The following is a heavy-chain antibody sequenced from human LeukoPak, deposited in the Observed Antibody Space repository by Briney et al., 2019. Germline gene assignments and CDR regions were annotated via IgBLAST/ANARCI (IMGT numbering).Heavy chain of an antibody. Sequence: PGGSLRLSCAASGFTFSSYSMNWVRQAPGKGLEWVSSISSSSSYIYYADSVKGRFTISRDNAKNSLYLQMNSLRAEDTAVYYCAKDDVDIVATMDFWGQGTLVTVSS. J-gene: IGHJ4*02. CDR3: AKDDVDIVATMDF. CDR2: ISSSSSYI. V-gene: IGHV3-21*04. CDR1: GFTFSSYS. D-gene: IGHD5-12*01.